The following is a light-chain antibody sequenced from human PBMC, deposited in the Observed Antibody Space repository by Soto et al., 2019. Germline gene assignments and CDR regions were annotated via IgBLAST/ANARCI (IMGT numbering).Light chain of an antibody. CDR2: DAS. CDR1: DDITNY. Sequence: IQLTQSPSSLSASVGDRVTVTCRASDDITNYLAWYQQKAGKAPKLLIYDASTLYSGVPSRFSGSGSGTDFTLTISGLRPEDFATYYCQQLSRYPSTFGGGTKVEIK. V-gene: IGKV1-9*01. J-gene: IGKJ4*01. CDR3: QQLSRYPST.